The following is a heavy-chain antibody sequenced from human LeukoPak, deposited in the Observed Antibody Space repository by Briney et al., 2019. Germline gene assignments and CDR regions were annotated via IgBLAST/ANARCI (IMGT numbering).Heavy chain of an antibody. V-gene: IGHV4-59*12. Sequence: SFSDYDWSWLRQPPERGLEWSGYIYYNGHTNYNPSLKSRVTISLDKSNNHLSLQLSSVTAADTAVYYCARGGDCSSSRCHVHWFAFWGKGNRVSVSS. D-gene: IGHD2-2*01. CDR2: IYYNGHT. J-gene: IGHJ5*01. CDR1: SFSDYD. CDR3: ARGGDCSSSRCHVHWFAF.